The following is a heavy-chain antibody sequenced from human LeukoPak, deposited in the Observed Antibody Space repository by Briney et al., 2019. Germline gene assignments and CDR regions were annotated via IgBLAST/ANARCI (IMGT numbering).Heavy chain of an antibody. J-gene: IGHJ4*02. D-gene: IGHD2-15*01. Sequence: SETLSLTCAVYGGSFSGYYWSWIRQPPGKGLEWIGEINHSGSTNYNPSLKSRVTISVDTSKNQFSLKLSSVTAADTAVYYCARSLLGYCSGGSCGAFDHWGQGTLVTVSS. CDR1: GGSFSGYY. CDR2: INHSGST. V-gene: IGHV4-34*01. CDR3: ARSLLGYCSGGSCGAFDH.